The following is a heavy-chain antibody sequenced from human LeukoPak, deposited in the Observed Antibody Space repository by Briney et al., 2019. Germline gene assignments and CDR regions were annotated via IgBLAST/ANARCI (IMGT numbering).Heavy chain of an antibody. D-gene: IGHD4-17*01. Sequence: GGSLRLSCAASGFTFSSYSMNWVRQAPGKGLEWVSSISSSSSYIYYADSVKGRLTISRDNAKKSLYLQMNSLRAQDTAVYYCARAYATGEGADYWGQGTLVTVSS. V-gene: IGHV3-21*01. CDR3: ARAYATGEGADY. J-gene: IGHJ4*02. CDR1: GFTFSSYS. CDR2: ISSSSSYI.